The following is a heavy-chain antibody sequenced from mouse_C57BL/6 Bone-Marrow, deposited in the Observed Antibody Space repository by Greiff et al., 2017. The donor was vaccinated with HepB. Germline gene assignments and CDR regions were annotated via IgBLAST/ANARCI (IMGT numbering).Heavy chain of an antibody. Sequence: DVKLVESGGGLVQPGGSLKLSCAASGFTFSDYYMYWVRQTPEKRLEWVAYISNGGGSTYYPDTVKGRFTISRDNAKNTLYLQMSRLKSEDTAMYYCARRGYDYPYYAMDYWGQGTSVTVSS. CDR1: GFTFSDYY. D-gene: IGHD2-4*01. CDR2: ISNGGGST. J-gene: IGHJ4*01. CDR3: ARRGYDYPYYAMDY. V-gene: IGHV5-12*01.